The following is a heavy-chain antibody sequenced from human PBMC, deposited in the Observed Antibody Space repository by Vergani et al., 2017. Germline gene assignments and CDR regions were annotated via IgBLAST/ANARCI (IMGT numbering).Heavy chain of an antibody. Sequence: QVQLQESGPGLVKPSQTLSLTCTVSGGSFSTGGQSWTWLRQPAGKGLEWIGCIYTSGAANYNPSLRSRAIMSVDASTKQFSLKVTSVTAADTAVYYCARDGGEYDKDALDVWGQGTKVTVTS. J-gene: IGHJ3*01. CDR3: ARDGGEYDKDALDV. CDR2: IYTSGAA. V-gene: IGHV4-61*02. CDR1: GGSFSTGGQS. D-gene: IGHD2-21*01.